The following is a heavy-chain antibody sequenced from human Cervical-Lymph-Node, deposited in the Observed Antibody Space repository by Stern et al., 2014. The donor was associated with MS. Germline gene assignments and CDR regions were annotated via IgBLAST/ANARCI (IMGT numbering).Heavy chain of an antibody. CDR1: GYTFTGDA. CDR2: MNAGRGNS. D-gene: IGHD4-17*01. Sequence: QVQLVQSGAEVKKPGASVKVSCKASGYTFTGDAIHWVRQAPGHRLEWMGWMNAGRGNSKYSQKLQGRVTFSRDTSISTAYLEVNSLRTEDTAVYYCARPSDYGDYPDWGQGTLVIVSS. J-gene: IGHJ4*02. CDR3: ARPSDYGDYPD. V-gene: IGHV1-3*01.